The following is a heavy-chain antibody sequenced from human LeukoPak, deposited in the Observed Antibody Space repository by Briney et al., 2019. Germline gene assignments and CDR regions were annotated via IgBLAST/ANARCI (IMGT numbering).Heavy chain of an antibody. CDR2: ISCDGSKK. V-gene: IGHV3-30*03. Sequence: GGSLRLSCAASSFTFSDYYMRWIRQAPGEALEWVADISCDGSKKYYADPGKGRFTISRDNYKNTLYTQIHSHRAEDAAVFYCAADYGNWFDLWGQGTLVTVSS. J-gene: IGHJ5*02. CDR3: AADYGNWFDL. CDR1: SFTFSDYY. D-gene: IGHD4-17*01.